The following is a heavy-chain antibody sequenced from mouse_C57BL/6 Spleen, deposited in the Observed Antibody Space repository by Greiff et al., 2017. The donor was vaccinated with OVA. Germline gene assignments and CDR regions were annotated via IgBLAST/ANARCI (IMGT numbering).Heavy chain of an antibody. V-gene: IGHV1-53*01. CDR2: INPSNGGT. J-gene: IGHJ3*01. CDR3: ARPFYYDYDPAWFAY. Sequence: QVQLQQPGTELVKPGASVKLSCKASGYTFTSYWMHWVKQRPGQGLEWIGNINPSNGGTNYNEKFKSKATLTVDKSSSTAYMQLSSLTSEDSAVYYCARPFYYDYDPAWFAYWGQGTLVTVSA. CDR1: GYTFTSYW. D-gene: IGHD2-4*01.